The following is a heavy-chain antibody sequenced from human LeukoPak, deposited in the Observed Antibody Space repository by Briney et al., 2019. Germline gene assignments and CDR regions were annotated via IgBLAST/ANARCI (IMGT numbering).Heavy chain of an antibody. Sequence: GGSRRLSCAASGFTFSSYGMHWVRQAPGKGLEWVAVISYDGSNKYYADSVKGRFTISRDNSKNTLYLQMNSLRAEDTAVYYCAKYSSSSNDYYGMDVWGQGTTVTVSS. CDR1: GFTFSSYG. CDR2: ISYDGSNK. V-gene: IGHV3-30*18. CDR3: AKYSSSSNDYYGMDV. D-gene: IGHD6-6*01. J-gene: IGHJ6*02.